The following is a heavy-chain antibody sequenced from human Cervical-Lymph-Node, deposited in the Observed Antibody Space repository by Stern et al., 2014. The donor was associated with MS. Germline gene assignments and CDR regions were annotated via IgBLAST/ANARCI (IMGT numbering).Heavy chain of an antibody. J-gene: IGHJ4*02. D-gene: IGHD3-22*01. V-gene: IGHV3-21*01. CDR3: ARDQLSYYDSSGYPGPLDY. CDR2: ISSSSSYI. CDR1: GFTFSSYS. Sequence: VQLVESGGGLVKPGGSLRLSCAASGFTFSSYSMNWVRQAPGKGPEWVSSISSSSSYIYYADSVKGRFTISRDNAKNSLYLQMNSLRAEDTAVYYCARDQLSYYDSSGYPGPLDYWGQGTLVTVSS.